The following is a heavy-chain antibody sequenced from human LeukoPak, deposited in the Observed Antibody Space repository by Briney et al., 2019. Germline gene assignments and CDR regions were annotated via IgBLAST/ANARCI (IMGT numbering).Heavy chain of an antibody. CDR2: INHSGST. CDR1: GGSFSGYY. Sequence: SETLSLTCAVYGGSFSGYYWSWIRQPPGKGLEWIGEINHSGSTNYNPSLKSRVTISVDTSKNQFSLKLSSVTAADTAVYYCARRARALGFGGRYYYMDVWGKGTTVTISS. D-gene: IGHD3-10*01. V-gene: IGHV4-34*01. CDR3: ARRARALGFGGRYYYMDV. J-gene: IGHJ6*03.